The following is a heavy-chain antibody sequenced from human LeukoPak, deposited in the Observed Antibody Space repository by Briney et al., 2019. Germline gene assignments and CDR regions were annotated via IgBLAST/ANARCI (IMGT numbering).Heavy chain of an antibody. Sequence: ASVKVSCKASGYTFTSYYMHWVRQAPEQGLEWMGRFNPNSGGTNFAQKFQGRVTMTRDTSISTAYMELSRLRSDDTAVYYCARGEIGTPMNWGQGTLVTVSS. J-gene: IGHJ4*02. CDR3: ARGEIGTPMN. D-gene: IGHD1-26*01. CDR1: GYTFTSYY. V-gene: IGHV1-2*02. CDR2: FNPNSGGT.